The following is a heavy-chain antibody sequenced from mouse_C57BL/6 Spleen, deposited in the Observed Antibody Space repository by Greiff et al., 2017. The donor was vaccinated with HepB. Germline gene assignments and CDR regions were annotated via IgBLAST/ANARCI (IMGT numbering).Heavy chain of an antibody. D-gene: IGHD1-1*01. V-gene: IGHV1-69*01. CDR2: IDPSDSYT. J-gene: IGHJ1*03. CDR3: AIITTDV. Sequence: QVQLQQPGAELVMPGASVKLSCKASGYNFNSYWMHWVKQRPGQGLEWIGEIDPSDSYTNYNQKFKGKSTLTVDKSSSTAYMQLSSLTSEDSAVYYCAIITTDVWGTGTTVTVSS. CDR1: GYNFNSYW.